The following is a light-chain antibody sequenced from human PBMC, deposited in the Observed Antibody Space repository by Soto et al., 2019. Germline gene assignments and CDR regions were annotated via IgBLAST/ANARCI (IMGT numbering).Light chain of an antibody. J-gene: IGKJ4*01. V-gene: IGKV1-12*01. CDR3: QQANSFPLT. Sequence: QSPSSVSASVGDXVTITCRASQGVNAWLAWYQKKPGKAPELLIYEASTLHSGVPSRFSGSGSGTDFTLTISSLQPEDFATYYCQQANSFPLTFGGGTKVEVQ. CDR1: QGVNAW. CDR2: EAS.